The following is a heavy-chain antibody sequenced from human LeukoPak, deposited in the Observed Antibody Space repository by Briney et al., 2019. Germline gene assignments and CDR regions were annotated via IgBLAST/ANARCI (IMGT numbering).Heavy chain of an antibody. Sequence: GGSLRLSCAASGLTFSDFWMHWVRQAPGKGLVWVSRINSSGTVTNYADSVKGRLTISRDNAKNTLYLQMNSLRAEDTAVYYCARDGSMVRGVPDAFDIWGQGTMVTVSS. CDR2: INSSGTVT. D-gene: IGHD3-10*01. CDR1: GLTFSDFW. J-gene: IGHJ3*02. V-gene: IGHV3-74*01. CDR3: ARDGSMVRGVPDAFDI.